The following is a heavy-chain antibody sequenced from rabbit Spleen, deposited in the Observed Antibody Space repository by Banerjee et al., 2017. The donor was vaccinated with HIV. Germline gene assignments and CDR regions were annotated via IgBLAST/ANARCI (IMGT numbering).Heavy chain of an antibody. CDR3: ARDLDGVIGWNFGW. CDR2: SYAGSSGST. CDR1: GLDFSSSYW. J-gene: IGHJ4*01. Sequence: QEQLVESGGGLVQPEGSLTLTCKASGLDFSSSYWICWVRQAPGKGLEWIACSYAGSSGSTYSAIWAKGRFTFSKTSSTTVTLQMTSLTAADTATYFCARDLDGVIGWNFGWWGQGTLVTVS. V-gene: IGHV1S45*01. D-gene: IGHD1-1*01.